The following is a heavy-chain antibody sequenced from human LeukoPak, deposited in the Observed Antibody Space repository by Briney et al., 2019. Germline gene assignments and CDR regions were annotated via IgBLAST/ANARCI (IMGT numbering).Heavy chain of an antibody. V-gene: IGHV4-59*08. CDR3: ARGAVYYDILTGYYPPSDYGMDV. J-gene: IGHJ6*02. Sequence: SETLSLTCTVSGGSISSYYWSWIRQPPGKGLEWIGYIYYSGSTNYNPSLKSRVTISVDTSKNQFSLKLSSVTAADTAVYYCARGAVYYDILTGYYPPSDYGMDVWGQGATVTVSS. CDR2: IYYSGST. D-gene: IGHD3-9*01. CDR1: GGSISSYY.